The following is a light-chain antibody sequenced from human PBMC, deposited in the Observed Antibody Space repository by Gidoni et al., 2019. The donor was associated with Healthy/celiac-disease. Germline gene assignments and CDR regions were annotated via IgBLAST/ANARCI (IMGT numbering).Light chain of an antibody. J-gene: IGLJ2*01. V-gene: IGLV1-47*01. CDR1: SSNIGSNY. CDR2: RNN. Sequence: QSVLTQPPSASATPGQRVTISCSGSSSNIGSNYVYWYQPLPGTAPKLLIYRNNQRPSGVPDRFSGSKSGTSASLAISGLRSEDEADYYCAAWDDSLSALFGGGTKLTVL. CDR3: AAWDDSLSAL.